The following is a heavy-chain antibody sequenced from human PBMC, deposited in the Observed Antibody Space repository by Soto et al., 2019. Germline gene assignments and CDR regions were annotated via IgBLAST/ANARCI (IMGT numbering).Heavy chain of an antibody. Sequence: GGSLRLSXAASGFTFSSYAMXWVXQXXXXGXEWVCAIGGSGGRTYYADSVKGRFTISRDNSKNTLYLQMNSLRAEDTAVYYCAKDGKIAVAGAWGQGTLVTVSS. CDR1: GFTFSSYA. V-gene: IGHV3-23*01. J-gene: IGHJ5*02. D-gene: IGHD6-19*01. CDR2: IGGSGGRT. CDR3: AKDGKIAVAGA.